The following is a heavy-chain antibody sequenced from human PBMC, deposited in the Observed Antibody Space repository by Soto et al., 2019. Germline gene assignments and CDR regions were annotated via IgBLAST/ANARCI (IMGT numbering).Heavy chain of an antibody. CDR1: GFSLSTSGMC. CDR3: ARMLKQPADYYYGMDV. V-gene: IGHV2-70*01. CDR2: IDWDDDK. J-gene: IGHJ6*02. D-gene: IGHD1-1*01. Sequence: SGPTLVNPTQTLTLTCTFSGFSLSTSGMCVSWIRQPPGKALEWLALIDWDDDKYYSTSLKTRLTISKDTSKNQVVLTMTNMDPVDTATYYRARMLKQPADYYYGMDVCGQGSKVTV.